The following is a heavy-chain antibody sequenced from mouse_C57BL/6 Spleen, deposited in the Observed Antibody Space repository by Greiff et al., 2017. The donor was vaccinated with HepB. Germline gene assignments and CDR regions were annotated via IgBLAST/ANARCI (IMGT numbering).Heavy chain of an antibody. CDR2: IYPSDSET. V-gene: IGHV1-61*01. D-gene: IGHD1-1*01. CDR1: GYTFTSYW. J-gene: IGHJ2*01. CDR3: ARLGTTVVATRDY. Sequence: QVQLQQPGAELVRPGSSVKLSCKASGYTFTSYWMDWVKQRPGQGLEWIGNIYPSDSETHYNHKFKDKATLTVDKSSSTAYMQLSSLTSEDSAVYYCARLGTTVVATRDYWGQGTTLTVSS.